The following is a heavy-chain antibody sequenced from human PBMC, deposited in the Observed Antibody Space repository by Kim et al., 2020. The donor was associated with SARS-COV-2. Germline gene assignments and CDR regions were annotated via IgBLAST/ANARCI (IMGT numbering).Heavy chain of an antibody. CDR2: ITSGSST. D-gene: IGHD6-13*01. V-gene: IGHV3-23*01. CDR3: AKTGRSSSWRLDY. CDR1: GFTFNSYA. Sequence: GGSLRLSCAASGFTFNSYAMTWVRQAPGKGLEWVSAITSGSSTYYADSVKGRFTISRDNSKNTLYLQMNSLRAEDTAVYYCAKTGRSSSWRLDYWGQGTLVTVPS. J-gene: IGHJ4*02.